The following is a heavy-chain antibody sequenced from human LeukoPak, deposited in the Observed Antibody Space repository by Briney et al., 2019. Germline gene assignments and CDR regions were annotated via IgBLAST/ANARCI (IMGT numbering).Heavy chain of an antibody. J-gene: IGHJ5*02. CDR3: ARGRRNWNYVPWFDP. CDR1: GGSISSGGYS. CDR2: IYHGGST. Sequence: SETLSLTCAVSGGSISSGGYSWSWIRQPPGQGLEWIGYIYHGGSTYYNPSLKSRVTISVDRSKNQFSLKLSSVTAADTAVYYCARGRRNWNYVPWFDPWGQGTLVTVSS. V-gene: IGHV4-30-2*01. D-gene: IGHD1-7*01.